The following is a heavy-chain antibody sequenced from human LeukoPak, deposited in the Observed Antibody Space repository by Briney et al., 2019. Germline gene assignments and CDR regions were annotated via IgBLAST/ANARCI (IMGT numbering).Heavy chain of an antibody. CDR3: ANIPVRFGDSPSDY. J-gene: IGHJ4*02. CDR2: IYSGGST. CDR1: GFTGSSKY. Sequence: GGSLRLSCAASGFTGSSKYMSWVRQAPGKGLEWVSVIYSGGSTYYADSVKGRFTISRDNAKNSLYLQMNSLRAEDTAVYYCANIPVRFGDSPSDYWGQGTLVTVSS. V-gene: IGHV3-53*01. D-gene: IGHD3-10*01.